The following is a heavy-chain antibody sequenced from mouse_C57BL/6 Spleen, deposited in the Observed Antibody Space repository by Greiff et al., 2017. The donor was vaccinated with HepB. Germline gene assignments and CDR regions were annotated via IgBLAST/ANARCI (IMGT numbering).Heavy chain of an antibody. Sequence: QVHVKQSGPELVKPGASVKISCKASGYAFSSSWMNWVKQRPGKGLEWIGRIYPGDGDTNYNGKFKGKATLTADKSSSTAYMQRSSLTSEDSAVYFCAREGSYYGSSYGYFDVWGTGTTVTVSS. CDR2: IYPGDGDT. V-gene: IGHV1-82*01. D-gene: IGHD1-1*01. CDR1: GYAFSSSW. J-gene: IGHJ1*03. CDR3: AREGSYYGSSYGYFDV.